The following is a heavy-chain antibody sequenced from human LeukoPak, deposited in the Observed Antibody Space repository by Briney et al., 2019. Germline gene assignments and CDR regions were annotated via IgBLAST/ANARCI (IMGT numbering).Heavy chain of an antibody. D-gene: IGHD6-19*01. CDR3: ARGRVAGKPNDY. J-gene: IGHJ4*02. V-gene: IGHV4-34*01. CDR2: INHSGST. Sequence: SETLSLTCAVYGGSFSGYYWSWIRQPPGKGLEWIGEINHSGSTNYNPSLKSRVTILVDTSKNQFSLKLSSVTAADTAVYYCARGRVAGKPNDYWGQGTLVTVSS. CDR1: GGSFSGYY.